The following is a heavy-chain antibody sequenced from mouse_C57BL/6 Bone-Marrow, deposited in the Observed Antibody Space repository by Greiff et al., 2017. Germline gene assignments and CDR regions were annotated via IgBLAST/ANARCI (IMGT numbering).Heavy chain of an antibody. J-gene: IGHJ4*01. Sequence: QVQLQQSGPELVKPGASVKLSCKASGYTFTSYDINWVKQRPGQGLEWIGWIYPRDGSTKYTEKFKGKATLTVDTSSSTAYMELHSLTSEDSAVYFCARSFGSSPYYYAMDYWGQGTSVTVSS. CDR2: IYPRDGST. V-gene: IGHV1-85*01. D-gene: IGHD1-1*01. CDR1: GYTFTSYD. CDR3: ARSFGSSPYYYAMDY.